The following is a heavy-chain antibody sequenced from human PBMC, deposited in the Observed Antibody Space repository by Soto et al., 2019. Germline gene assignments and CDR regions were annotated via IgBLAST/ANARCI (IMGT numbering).Heavy chain of an antibody. D-gene: IGHD6-13*01. CDR3: ARRERAAGTDWWFDP. J-gene: IGHJ5*02. CDR1: GGSISSSSFH. V-gene: IGHV4-39*01. Sequence: QLQLQESGPGLVKPSETLSLTCTVSGGSISSSSFHWGWIRQPPGKGLEWIGSIYYSGSTYYSPSLKRRVPIGVDTSKTRSALKLSSVTAADTAVYCGARRERAAGTDWWFDPWGQGPLVTVSS. CDR2: IYYSGST.